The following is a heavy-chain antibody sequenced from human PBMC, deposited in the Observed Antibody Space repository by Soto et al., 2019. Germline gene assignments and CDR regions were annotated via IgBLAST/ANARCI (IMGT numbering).Heavy chain of an antibody. CDR2: TSYDGNNK. D-gene: IGHD5-18*01. J-gene: IGHJ1*01. V-gene: IGHV3-30*03. CDR3: ASTVDTTMVTWALGN. Sequence: QVQLVESGGSVVQPGRSLRLSCAAPRFIFISYGMHWVRQAPGKGLEWLAVTSYDGNNKYYGDSVKGRFTISRDNSKNTLYLQMNSLRPEDTAVYYCASTVDTTMVTWALGNWGQGTLVTVSS. CDR1: RFIFISYG.